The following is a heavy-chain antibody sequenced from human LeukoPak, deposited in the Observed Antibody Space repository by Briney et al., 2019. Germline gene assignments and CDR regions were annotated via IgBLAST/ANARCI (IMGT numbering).Heavy chain of an antibody. V-gene: IGHV4-34*01. Sequence: SETLSLTCAVYGGSFSGYYWSWIRQPPGKGLEWIGEINHSGSTNYNPSLKSRVTISVDTPKNQFSLKLSSVTAADTAVYYCARGMSRRYYYDSSGYYGYWGQGTLVTVSS. CDR2: INHSGST. D-gene: IGHD3-22*01. CDR3: ARGMSRRYYYDSSGYYGY. J-gene: IGHJ4*02. CDR1: GGSFSGYY.